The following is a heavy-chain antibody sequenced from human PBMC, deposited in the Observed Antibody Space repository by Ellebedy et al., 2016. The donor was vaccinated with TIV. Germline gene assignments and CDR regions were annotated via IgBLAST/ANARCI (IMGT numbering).Heavy chain of an antibody. Sequence: ASVKVSCKASGYTFTTYYMHWVRQAPGQGLEWMGIINPRGGSTTCAQKFQGRVTMTRDPSTSTVYMELISLRSEDTAVYYCARGLSGSYSPRFDYWGLGTLVTVSS. CDR1: GYTFTTYY. CDR3: ARGLSGSYSPRFDY. V-gene: IGHV1-46*01. D-gene: IGHD1-26*01. CDR2: INPRGGST. J-gene: IGHJ4*02.